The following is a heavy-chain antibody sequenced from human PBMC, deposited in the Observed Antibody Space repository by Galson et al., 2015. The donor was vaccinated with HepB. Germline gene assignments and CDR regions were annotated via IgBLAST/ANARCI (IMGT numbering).Heavy chain of an antibody. V-gene: IGHV5-51*01. J-gene: IGHJ6*02. Sequence: QSGAEVKKPGESLKISCKGSGSSFTSYWIGWVRQMPGKGLEWMGIIYPGDSDTRYSPSFQGQVTISADKSISTAYLQWSSLKASDTAMYYCARLLGAARGVYYYYGMDVWGQGTTVTVSS. CDR2: IYPGDSDT. D-gene: IGHD6-6*01. CDR1: GSSFTSYW. CDR3: ARLLGAARGVYYYYGMDV.